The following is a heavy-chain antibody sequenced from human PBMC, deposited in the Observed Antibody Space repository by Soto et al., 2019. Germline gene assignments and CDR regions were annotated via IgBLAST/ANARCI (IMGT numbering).Heavy chain of an antibody. V-gene: IGHV4-34*01. D-gene: IGHD6-13*01. CDR1: GXSFSGYS. CDR2: INHIGST. J-gene: IGHJ6*02. Sequence: TLSLTCAVYGXSFSGYSCSWIRQPPGKGLDWIGEINHIGSTNYNPSLKSRVTISVDTSKNQFSLKLRSVTAEDTAVYYCARGWVYGMDVWGQGTTVTVSS. CDR3: ARGWVYGMDV.